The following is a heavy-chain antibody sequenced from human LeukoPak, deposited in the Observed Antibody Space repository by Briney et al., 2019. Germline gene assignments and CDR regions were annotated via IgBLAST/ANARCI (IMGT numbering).Heavy chain of an antibody. CDR1: GYTFTSYD. CDR2: MNPNSGNT. J-gene: IGHJ4*02. D-gene: IGHD3-3*01. Sequence: ASVKVSCKASGYTFTSYDINWVRQATGQGLEWMGWMNPNSGNTGYAQKFQGRVTMTRNTSISTAYMELSSLRSEDTAVYYCARKTSYYDFWSGYSLRKYYFDYWGQGTLVTVSS. CDR3: ARKTSYYDFWSGYSLRKYYFDY. V-gene: IGHV1-8*01.